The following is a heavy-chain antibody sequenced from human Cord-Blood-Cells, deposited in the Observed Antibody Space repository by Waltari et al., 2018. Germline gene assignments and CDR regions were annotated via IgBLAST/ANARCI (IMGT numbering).Heavy chain of an antibody. V-gene: IGHV3-53*01. Sequence: EVQLGESGGGLIQPGGSLILSSAASGFTVIRNYMSWVRQAPGKGLEWVSVIYCGSSTNYAVAVKRRFTISRDNSQNKLYLQMNSLRAEDTAVYYCTCSSSSGAFDIWGLGKMVTVSS. CDR1: GFTVIRNY. D-gene: IGHD6-6*01. CDR3: TCSSSSGAFDI. J-gene: IGHJ3*02. CDR2: IYCGSST.